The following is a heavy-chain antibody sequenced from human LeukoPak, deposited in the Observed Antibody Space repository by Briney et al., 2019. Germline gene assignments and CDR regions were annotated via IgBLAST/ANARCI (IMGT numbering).Heavy chain of an antibody. CDR3: AKEGWLGRMNYFDS. J-gene: IGHJ4*02. CDR1: GCTFASYA. V-gene: IGHV3-23*01. CDR2: ILGSGGGDTT. D-gene: IGHD2-15*01. Sequence: GGSLTLSCAASGCTFASYAMSWVRLAPGKGLEWVSSILGSGGGDTTYYADSVQGRFTISRDNSKNTLFLQIYSLRAEDTAVYYCAKEGWLGRMNYFDSWGQGTLVTVSS.